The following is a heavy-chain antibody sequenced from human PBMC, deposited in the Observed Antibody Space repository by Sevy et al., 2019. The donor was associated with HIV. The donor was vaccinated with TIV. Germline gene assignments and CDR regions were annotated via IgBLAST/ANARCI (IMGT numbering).Heavy chain of an antibody. J-gene: IGHJ6*02. Sequence: ASVKVSCKASGGTFSSYAISWVRQAPGQGLEWMGRIIPILGIANYAQKFQGRVTITADKSTSTAYMELSNLRSEDTAVYYCAREPCSGGSCYSPTYYYGMDVWGQGTTVTVSS. CDR2: IIPILGIA. CDR3: AREPCSGGSCYSPTYYYGMDV. CDR1: GGTFSSYA. V-gene: IGHV1-69*04. D-gene: IGHD2-15*01.